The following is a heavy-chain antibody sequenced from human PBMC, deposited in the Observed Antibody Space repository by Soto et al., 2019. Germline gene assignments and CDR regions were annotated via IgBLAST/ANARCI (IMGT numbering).Heavy chain of an antibody. CDR2: IIPIFGTA. CDR1: GGTFSSYA. CDR3: ARPRVYPTDALRRGAFDI. J-gene: IGHJ3*02. V-gene: IGHV1-69*13. D-gene: IGHD2-8*01. Sequence: SVKVSCKASGGTFSSYAISWVRQAPRQGLEWMGGIIPIFGTANYAQKFQGRVTITADESTSTAYMELSSLRSEDTAVYYCARPRVYPTDALRRGAFDIWGQGTMVTVSS.